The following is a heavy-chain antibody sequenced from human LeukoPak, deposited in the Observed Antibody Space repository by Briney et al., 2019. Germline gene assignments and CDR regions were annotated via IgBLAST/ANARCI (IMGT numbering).Heavy chain of an antibody. D-gene: IGHD2-2*01. Sequence: GGSLRLSCAASGFTFSSYGMHWVRQAPGKGLEWVANIKQDGSEKYYVDSVKGRFTISRDNAKNSLYLQMNSLRAEDTAVYYCARGRKVPAAMGNWFDPWGQGTLVTVSS. J-gene: IGHJ5*02. CDR3: ARGRKVPAAMGNWFDP. CDR1: GFTFSSYG. CDR2: IKQDGSEK. V-gene: IGHV3-7*01.